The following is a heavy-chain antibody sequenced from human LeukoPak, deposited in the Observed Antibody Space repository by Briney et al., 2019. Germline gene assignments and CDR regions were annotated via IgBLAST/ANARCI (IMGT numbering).Heavy chain of an antibody. Sequence: SQTLSLTCPVSAGSISSYYWSWIRQPPGKGLEWIGYIYYSGSTNYNPSLKSRVTISVDTSKNQFSLKLSSVTAADTAVYYCARQGVGATLDNGFDPWGQGTLVTVSS. J-gene: IGHJ5*02. CDR2: IYYSGST. V-gene: IGHV4-59*08. CDR3: ARQGVGATLDNGFDP. CDR1: AGSISSYY. D-gene: IGHD1-26*01.